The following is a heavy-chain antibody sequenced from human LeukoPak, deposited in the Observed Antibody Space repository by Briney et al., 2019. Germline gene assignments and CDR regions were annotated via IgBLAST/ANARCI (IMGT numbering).Heavy chain of an antibody. CDR2: ISGSGGST. CDR3: ARDSPPDY. J-gene: IGHJ4*02. Sequence: GGSLRLSCAASGFTFSSYAMSWVRQAPGKGLEWVSAISGSGGSTYYADSVKGRFTISRDNAKNSLYLQMNSLGAEDTAVYSCARDSPPDYWGQGTLVTVSS. V-gene: IGHV3-23*01. CDR1: GFTFSSYA.